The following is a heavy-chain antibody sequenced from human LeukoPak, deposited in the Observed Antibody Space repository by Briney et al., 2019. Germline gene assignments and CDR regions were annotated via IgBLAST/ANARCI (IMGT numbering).Heavy chain of an antibody. CDR2: IRSRAYGGTT. D-gene: IGHD2-15*01. CDR1: GFTFGDYA. Sequence: GRSLSLSCTASGFTFGDYAISWVRQAPGQGMEWVGFIRSRAYGGTTEHAASVKGRFTISRDDSKSIAYLQMNSLRTEDTAVYYCTRLVGYCSGGSCYEKVVFHYWGQGTLVTVSS. V-gene: IGHV3-49*04. CDR3: TRLVGYCSGGSCYEKVVFHY. J-gene: IGHJ4*02.